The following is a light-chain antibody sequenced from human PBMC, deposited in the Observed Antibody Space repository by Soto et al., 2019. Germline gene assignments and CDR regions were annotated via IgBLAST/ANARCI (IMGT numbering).Light chain of an antibody. V-gene: IGLV2-14*03. CDR2: DVS. J-gene: IGLJ1*01. Sequence: QSALTQPASVSGSPGQSIAISCTGTSSDVGAYNYVSWFQQHPGKAPKLMIYDVSNRPSGVSTRFSGSKSGNTASLTISGLQADDEADYYCCSFTSRSTYVFGTGTKLT. CDR1: SSDVGAYNY. CDR3: CSFTSRSTYV.